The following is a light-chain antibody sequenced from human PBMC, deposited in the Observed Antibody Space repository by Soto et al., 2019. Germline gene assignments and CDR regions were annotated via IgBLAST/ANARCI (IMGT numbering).Light chain of an antibody. CDR3: SSYSSTSTLVV. CDR2: EVS. V-gene: IGLV2-14*01. CDR1: SSDVGGYNY. J-gene: IGLJ2*01. Sequence: QSVLTQPASVSGSPGQSITISCTGTSSDVGGYNYVSWYQQHPGKAPNLIIYEVSNRPSGVSNRFSGSKSGNTASLTIFGLQAGDEADYHCSSYSSTSTLVVFGGGTKLTVL.